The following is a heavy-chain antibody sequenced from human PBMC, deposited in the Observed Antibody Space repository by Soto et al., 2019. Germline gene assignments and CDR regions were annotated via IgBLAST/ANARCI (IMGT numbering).Heavy chain of an antibody. V-gene: IGHV4-39*01. J-gene: IGHJ4*02. CDR2: IYYSGST. CDR1: GGSISNSSYY. CDR3: ARHTPAISISDH. D-gene: IGHD2-15*01. Sequence: PSQTLSLTWTVAGGSISNSSYYWGWIRQPPGKGLEWIGSIYYSGSTYYNPSLKSRVTISVDTSKNQFSLKLSSVTAADTAVYYCARHTPAISISDHWGQGTLVTVSS.